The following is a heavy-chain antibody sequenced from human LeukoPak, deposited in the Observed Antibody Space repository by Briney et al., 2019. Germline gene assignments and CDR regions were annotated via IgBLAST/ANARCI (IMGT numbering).Heavy chain of an antibody. J-gene: IGHJ3*02. CDR2: IKKDGSEK. V-gene: IGHV3-7*03. CDR1: GFTFSSHW. CDR3: ARHMVRGVIGAFDI. Sequence: GGSLRLSCAASGFTFSSHWMSWVRQAPGKGLEWVANIKKDGSEKYYVDAEKGRFTISRDNTKNSLYLQMNSLRAEDTALYYCARHMVRGVIGAFDIWGQGTMVTVSS. D-gene: IGHD3-10*01.